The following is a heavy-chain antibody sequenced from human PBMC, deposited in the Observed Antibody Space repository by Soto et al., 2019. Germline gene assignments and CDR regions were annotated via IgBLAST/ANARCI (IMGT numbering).Heavy chain of an antibody. J-gene: IGHJ4*02. CDR1: GGSISSYY. CDR2: IYYSGST. CDR3: ARGGTPIDY. Sequence: SETLSLTCTVSGGSISSYYWSWIRQPPGKGLEWIGYIYYSGSTNYNPSLKSRVTISVDTSKNQFSLKLRSVTAADPAVYYCARGGTPIDYWGQGTLVTVSS. D-gene: IGHD3-16*01. V-gene: IGHV4-59*01.